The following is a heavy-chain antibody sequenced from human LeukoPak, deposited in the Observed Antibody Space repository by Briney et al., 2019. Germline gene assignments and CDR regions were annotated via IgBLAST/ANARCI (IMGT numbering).Heavy chain of an antibody. D-gene: IGHD1-26*01. J-gene: IGHJ4*02. CDR1: GGTFSSYA. CDR2: IIPIFGTA. Sequence: ASVTVSCTASGGTFSSYAISWVRQAPGQGLEWMGGIIPIFGTANYAQKFQGRVTITADESTSTAYMELRSLRSDDTAVYYCARNAEGATFLFDYWGQGTLVTVSS. CDR3: ARNAEGATFLFDY. V-gene: IGHV1-69*01.